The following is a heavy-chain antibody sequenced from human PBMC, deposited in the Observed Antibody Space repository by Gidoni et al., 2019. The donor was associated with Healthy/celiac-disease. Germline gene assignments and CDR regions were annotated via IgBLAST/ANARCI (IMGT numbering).Heavy chain of an antibody. CDR3: ARAPYDSSGYYFDY. J-gene: IGHJ4*02. CDR2: INPNSGGT. D-gene: IGHD3-22*01. V-gene: IGHV1-2*04. Sequence: QVQLVQSVAEVTKPRASVKVSCKASGYTFTVYYMPWVRQAPGQGLEWMGWINPNSGGTNYAQKFQGWVTMTRDTSISTAYMELSRLRSDDTAVYYCARAPYDSSGYYFDYWGQGTLVTVSS. CDR1: GYTFTVYY.